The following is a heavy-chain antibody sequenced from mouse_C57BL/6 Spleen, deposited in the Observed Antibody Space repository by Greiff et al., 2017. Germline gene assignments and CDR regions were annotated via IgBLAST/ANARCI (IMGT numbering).Heavy chain of an antibody. J-gene: IGHJ4*01. Sequence: VQLQQSGPELVKPGASVKISCKASGYAFSGSWMNWVKQRPGKGLEWIGRIYPGDGDTNYNGKFKGKATLTADTSSSTAYMHLSSLTSEDSAVYFCAREYYGSRGMGYWGQGTSVTVSS. CDR1: GYAFSGSW. D-gene: IGHD1-1*01. V-gene: IGHV1-82*01. CDR2: IYPGDGDT. CDR3: AREYYGSRGMGY.